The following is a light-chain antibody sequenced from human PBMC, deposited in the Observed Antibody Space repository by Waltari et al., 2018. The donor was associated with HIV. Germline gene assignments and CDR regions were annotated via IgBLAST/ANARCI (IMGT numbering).Light chain of an antibody. CDR1: SGGVARSHF. Sequence: VVTQEPSLTVSPGDTVTLSCASFSGGVARSHFPYWFQLKPGQPPRTPIYDSEKRHPLTSGRFSGSLAGGRAILTLSGALPEDEAEYFCLLSYGGVRVFGGGTNLTV. V-gene: IGLV7-46*01. CDR2: DSE. CDR3: LLSYGGVRV. J-gene: IGLJ2*01.